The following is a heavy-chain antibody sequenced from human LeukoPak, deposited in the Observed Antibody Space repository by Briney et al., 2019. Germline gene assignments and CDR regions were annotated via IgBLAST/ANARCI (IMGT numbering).Heavy chain of an antibody. V-gene: IGHV1-2*04. D-gene: IGHD6-13*01. CDR1: GYTFTGYY. CDR3: ARAPGIAAAGPTGDAFDI. Sequence: ASVKVSCKASGYTFTGYYMHWVRQAPGQGLEWMGWINPNSGGTNYAQKVQGWVTMTRDTSISTAYMELSRLRSDDTAVYYCARAPGIAAAGPTGDAFDIWGQGTMVTVSS. CDR2: INPNSGGT. J-gene: IGHJ3*02.